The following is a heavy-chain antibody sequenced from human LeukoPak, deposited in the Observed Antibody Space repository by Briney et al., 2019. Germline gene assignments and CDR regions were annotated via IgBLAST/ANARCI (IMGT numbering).Heavy chain of an antibody. CDR3: ARGGWYPESFQH. J-gene: IGHJ1*01. Sequence: SETLSLTCTVSGGSIGSYYWNWIRQPPGKWMEWIGYIYYSGSTNYNPSLKSRVTISVDTSKNQFSLKLSSVTAADTAVYYCARGGWYPESFQHWGQGALVTVSS. D-gene: IGHD6-19*01. V-gene: IGHV4-59*01. CDR2: IYYSGST. CDR1: GGSIGSYY.